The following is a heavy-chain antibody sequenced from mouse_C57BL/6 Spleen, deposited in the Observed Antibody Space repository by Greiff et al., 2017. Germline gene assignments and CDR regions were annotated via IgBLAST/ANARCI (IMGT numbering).Heavy chain of an antibody. CDR2: IDPETGGT. CDR1: GYTFTDYE. V-gene: IGHV1-15*01. D-gene: IGHD1-1*01. J-gene: IGHJ1*03. CDR3: TGWAVVPHWYFDV. Sequence: QVQLKESGAELVRPGASVTLSCKASGYTFTDYEMHWVKQTPVHGLEWIGAIDPETGGTAYNQKFKGKAILTADKSSSTAYMELRSLTSEDSAVDYCTGWAVVPHWYFDVWGTGTTVTVSS.